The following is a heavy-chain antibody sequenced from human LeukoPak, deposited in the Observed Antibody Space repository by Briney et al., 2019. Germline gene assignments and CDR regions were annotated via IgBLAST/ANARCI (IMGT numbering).Heavy chain of an antibody. Sequence: GRSLRLSCAVSGFTFSSYGMHWVRQAPGKGLEWVAVISYDGSNQYYANSVKGRFTISRDNSKNTLYLQMNSLRAEDTAVYYCAKGRNFGFLDYWGQGTLVIVSS. CDR2: ISYDGSNQ. D-gene: IGHD3-16*01. CDR3: AKGRNFGFLDY. J-gene: IGHJ4*02. V-gene: IGHV3-30*18. CDR1: GFTFSSYG.